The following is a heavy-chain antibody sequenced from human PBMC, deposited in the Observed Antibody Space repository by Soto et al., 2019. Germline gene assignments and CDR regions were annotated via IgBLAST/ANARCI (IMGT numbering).Heavy chain of an antibody. J-gene: IGHJ4*02. Sequence: LRLSCAASGFTFSSYEMNWVRQAPGKGLEWVSYISSSGSTIYYADSVKGRFTISRDNAKNSLYLQMNSLRAEDTAVYYCASGYSGYDWYFDYWGQGTLVTVSS. D-gene: IGHD5-12*01. CDR3: ASGYSGYDWYFDY. V-gene: IGHV3-48*03. CDR1: GFTFSSYE. CDR2: ISSSGSTI.